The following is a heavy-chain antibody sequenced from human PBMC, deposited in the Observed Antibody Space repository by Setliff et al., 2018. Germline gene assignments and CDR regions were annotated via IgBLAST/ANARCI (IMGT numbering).Heavy chain of an antibody. V-gene: IGHV3-7*01. J-gene: IGHJ6*02. CDR3: ARVKPFAMDV. Sequence: SWIRQPAGKGLEWVANINQDGDAQFYVDSVKGRVTISRDNAKNSLYLQMNSLRVEDTAVYYCARVKPFAMDVWGQGTTVTVSS. CDR2: INQDGDAQ.